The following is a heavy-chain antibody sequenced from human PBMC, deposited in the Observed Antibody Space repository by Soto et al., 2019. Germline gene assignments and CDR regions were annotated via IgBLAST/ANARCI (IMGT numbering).Heavy chain of an antibody. J-gene: IGHJ4*02. CDR1: GGSISSSSYY. Sequence: QLQLQESGPGLVKPSETLSLTCTVSGGSISSSSYYWGWIRQPPGKGLEWIGSIYFTGGTYYNPSLKSRVTMSVDRSKNQFSLKLNSLTAADTAVYYCARQVRSGSYLDDWGQGTLVTVSS. V-gene: IGHV4-39*01. D-gene: IGHD3-10*01. CDR2: IYFTGGT. CDR3: ARQVRSGSYLDD.